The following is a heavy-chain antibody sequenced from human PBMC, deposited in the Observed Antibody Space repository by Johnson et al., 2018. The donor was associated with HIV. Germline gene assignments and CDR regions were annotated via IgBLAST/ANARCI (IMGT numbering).Heavy chain of an antibody. CDR1: RFTFSSND. J-gene: IGHJ3*02. Sequence: VQLVESGGGLVQPGGSLRLSCAASRFTFSSNDMHWVRQATGKGLEWVSTIGPGGDTYYPGSVKGRFTISREHAKNSLYLQMNSLRAGDTAVYYCAKVGLGHRKGFDIWGQGTMVTVSS. CDR2: IGPGGDT. CDR3: AKVGLGHRKGFDI. D-gene: IGHD2-15*01. V-gene: IGHV3-13*01.